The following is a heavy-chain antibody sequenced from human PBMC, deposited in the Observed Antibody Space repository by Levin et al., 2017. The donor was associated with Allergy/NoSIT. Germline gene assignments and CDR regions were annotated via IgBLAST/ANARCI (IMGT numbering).Heavy chain of an antibody. CDR1: GYTFTVYY. V-gene: IGHV1-2*02. Sequence: ASVKVSCKSSGYTFTVYYIYWVRQTPGQGLEWMGWIDPNSGGTNYSQNFQGRVTMTRDTSSSTVYMELSRLTFDDTAVYYCATSPPDYYGMDVWGQGTTVIVSS. CDR2: IDPNSGGT. J-gene: IGHJ6*02. CDR3: ATSPPDYYGMDV.